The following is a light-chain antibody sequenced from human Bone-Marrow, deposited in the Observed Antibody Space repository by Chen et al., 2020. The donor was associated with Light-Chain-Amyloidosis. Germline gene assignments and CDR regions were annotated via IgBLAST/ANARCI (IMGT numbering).Light chain of an antibody. CDR1: STDVGSYNL. Sequence: QPALPQPASVPGSPAQSITLSCTRTSTDVGSYNLVSWYQHQPGKATHLIIFDVTRRPSGISIRCSASKSADTASLTISGLQPEDEAIDYCSSPADGEILWVFGGGTKLTVL. V-gene: IGLV2-23*02. CDR3: SSPADGEILWV. CDR2: DVT. J-gene: IGLJ3*02.